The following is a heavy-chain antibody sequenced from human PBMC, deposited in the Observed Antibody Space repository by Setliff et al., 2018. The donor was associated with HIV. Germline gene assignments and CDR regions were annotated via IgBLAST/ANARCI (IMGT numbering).Heavy chain of an antibody. CDR1: GGSISSYY. D-gene: IGHD3-3*01. V-gene: IGHV4-59*08. J-gene: IGHJ6*03. CDR3: ARRGAYYNFWSGYGYYYYHMDV. CDR2: IYYSGST. Sequence: SETLSLTCTVSGGSISSYYWSWIRRHPGEGLEWIGYIYYSGSTYYNPSLKSRVTISVDTSKNQFSLKLSSVTAADTAVYYCARRGAYYNFWSGYGYYYYHMDVWGKGTTVTVSS.